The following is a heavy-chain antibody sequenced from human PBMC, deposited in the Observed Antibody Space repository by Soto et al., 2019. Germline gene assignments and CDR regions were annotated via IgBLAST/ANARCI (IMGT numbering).Heavy chain of an antibody. CDR2: IYYSGST. J-gene: IGHJ3*02. CDR1: GGPLSPER. CDR3: ARRYSSAFDI. D-gene: IGHD6-13*01. Sequence: SETLSLPCTGSGGPLSPERWSWIRQPPGKGLEWIGYIYYSGSTNYNPSLKSRVTISVDTSKNQFSLKLSSVTAADTAVYYCARRYSSAFDIWGQGTMVT. V-gene: IGHV4-59*08.